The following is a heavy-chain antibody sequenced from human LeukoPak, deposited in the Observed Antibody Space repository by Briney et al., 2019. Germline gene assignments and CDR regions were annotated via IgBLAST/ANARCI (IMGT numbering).Heavy chain of an antibody. J-gene: IGHJ4*02. CDR1: GFTFSSYE. D-gene: IGHD4-23*01. V-gene: IGHV3-48*03. Sequence: GRSLRLSCAASGFTFSSYEMNWVRQAPGKGLEWVSHISSSGSTIYYTDSVKGRFTISRDNSKNSLYLQMNSLRAEDTAIYYCARTVARIGYWGQGTLVTVSS. CDR2: ISSSGSTI. CDR3: ARTVARIGY.